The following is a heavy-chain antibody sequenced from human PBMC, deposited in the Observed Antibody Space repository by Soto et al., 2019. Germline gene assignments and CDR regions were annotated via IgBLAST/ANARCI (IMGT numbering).Heavy chain of an antibody. D-gene: IGHD6-13*01. CDR2: ISAYNGNT. CDR3: ARNFIAAAVNWFDP. Sequence: ASVKVSCKASGYTFTSYGISCVRQAPGQGLEWMGWISAYNGNTNYAQKLQGRVTMTTDTSTSTAYMELRSLRSDDTAVYYCARNFIAAAVNWFDPWGQGTLVTVSS. J-gene: IGHJ5*02. CDR1: GYTFTSYG. V-gene: IGHV1-18*01.